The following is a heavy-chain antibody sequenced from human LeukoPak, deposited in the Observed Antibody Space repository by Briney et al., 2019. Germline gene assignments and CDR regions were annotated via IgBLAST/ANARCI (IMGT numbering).Heavy chain of an antibody. V-gene: IGHV3-21*01. CDR3: AREASIVVRCSDY. D-gene: IGHD6-6*01. J-gene: IGHJ4*02. CDR1: EFTFSSYS. Sequence: GGSLRLSCAASEFTFSSYSMNWVRQAPGKGLEWVSSITTSGSYMYYGDSLKGRFTISRDNSKNTLYLQMGSLRAEDMAVYYCAREASIVVRCSDYWGQGTLVTVSS. CDR2: ITTSGSYM.